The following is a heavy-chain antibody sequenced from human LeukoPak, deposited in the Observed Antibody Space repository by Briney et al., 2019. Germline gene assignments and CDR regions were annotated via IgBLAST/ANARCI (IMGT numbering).Heavy chain of an antibody. J-gene: IGHJ4*02. V-gene: IGHV1-46*02. CDR2: INPSGGGT. Sequence: ASVKVSCKASGYTFNSYYMHWVRQAPGQGLEWMGIINPSGGGTTYAQKFQGRVTMTRDTSTSTVFMELSSLRSEDTAVYYCATAIRYYYDSSGLFPGFDYWGQGTLVTVSS. CDR3: ATAIRYYYDSSGLFPGFDY. D-gene: IGHD3-22*01. CDR1: GYTFNSYY.